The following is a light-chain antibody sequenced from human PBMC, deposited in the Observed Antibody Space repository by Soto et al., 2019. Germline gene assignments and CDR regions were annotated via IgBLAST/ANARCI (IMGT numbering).Light chain of an antibody. Sequence: DIVLTQSPGTLSLSPGERATLSCRASQSVSSNYLAWYQQKPGQAPRLLIYGASSRATGIPDRFSGSRSGTEFTLTISSLQPEDFASYYCLQDYGDSWTFGQGTKVDIK. CDR1: QSVSSNY. CDR2: GAS. J-gene: IGKJ1*01. V-gene: IGKV3-20*01. CDR3: LQDYGDSWT.